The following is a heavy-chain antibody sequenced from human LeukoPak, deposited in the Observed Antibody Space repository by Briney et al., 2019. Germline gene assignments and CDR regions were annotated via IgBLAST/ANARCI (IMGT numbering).Heavy chain of an antibody. J-gene: IGHJ4*02. D-gene: IGHD3-22*01. V-gene: IGHV3-23*01. CDR1: GFTFSSYA. CDR3: AKYYYDSSGYSPWFY. Sequence: PGGSLRLSCAASGFTFSSYAMSWVRQAPGKGLEWVSAISGSGGSTYYADSVKGRFTISRDNSKNTLYLQMNSLRAEDTAVYYYAKYYYDSSGYSPWFYWGQGTLVTVSS. CDR2: ISGSGGST.